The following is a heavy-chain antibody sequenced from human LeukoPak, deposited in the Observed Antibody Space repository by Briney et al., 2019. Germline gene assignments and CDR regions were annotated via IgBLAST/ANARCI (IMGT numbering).Heavy chain of an antibody. CDR1: GFTLSSYA. V-gene: IGHV3-23*01. Sequence: GGSLRLSCAASGFTLSSYAMSWVRQAPGKGLEWVSAISGSGGSTYYADSVKGRFTISRDNSKNTLYLQMNSLRAEDTAVYYCARSRWGSGNFDYWGQGTLVTVSS. J-gene: IGHJ4*02. D-gene: IGHD3-10*01. CDR3: ARSRWGSGNFDY. CDR2: ISGSGGST.